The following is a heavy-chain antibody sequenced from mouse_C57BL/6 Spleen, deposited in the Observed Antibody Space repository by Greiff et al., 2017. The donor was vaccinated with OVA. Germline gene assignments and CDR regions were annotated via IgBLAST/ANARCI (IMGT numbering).Heavy chain of an antibody. Sequence: VQLQQSGAELARPGASVKLSCKASGYTFTSYGISWVKQRTGQGLEWIGEIYPRSGNTYYNEKFKGKATLTADKSSSTAYMELRSLTSEDAAVYFCARNDDYDVPFDYWGQGTTLTVSS. J-gene: IGHJ2*01. CDR2: IYPRSGNT. CDR1: GYTFTSYG. D-gene: IGHD2-4*01. CDR3: ARNDDYDVPFDY. V-gene: IGHV1-81*01.